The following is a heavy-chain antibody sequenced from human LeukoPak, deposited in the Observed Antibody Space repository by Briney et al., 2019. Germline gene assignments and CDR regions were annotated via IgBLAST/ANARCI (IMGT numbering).Heavy chain of an antibody. Sequence: GGSLRLSCVASGFTFSSYWMTWVRQAPGKGLEWVANIKTDGSQIYYVGSVKGRFTISRDNDKNSLYLQMNSLRAEDTAVYYCARDLNXETYWGXXXLVSVSS. V-gene: IGHV3-7*01. J-gene: IGHJ4*01. CDR2: IKTDGSQI. CDR1: GFTFSSYW. CDR3: ARDLNXETY.